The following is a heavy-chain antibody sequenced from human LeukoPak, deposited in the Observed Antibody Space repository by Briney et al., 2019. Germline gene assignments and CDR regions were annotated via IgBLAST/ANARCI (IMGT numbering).Heavy chain of an antibody. CDR1: GFTVSSNY. Sequence: GGSLRLSCAASGFTVSSNYMSWVRQAPGKGLEWVAVLYSTGSTYYADSVKGRFTISRDNSKNTLYLQMNSLRADDTAVYSCARARRWLQFDGAFDIWGQGTMVTVSS. D-gene: IGHD5-24*01. CDR3: ARARRWLQFDGAFDI. J-gene: IGHJ3*02. CDR2: LYSTGST. V-gene: IGHV3-53*01.